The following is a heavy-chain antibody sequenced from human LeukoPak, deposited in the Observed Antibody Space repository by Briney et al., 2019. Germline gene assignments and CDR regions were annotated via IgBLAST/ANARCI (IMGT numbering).Heavy chain of an antibody. D-gene: IGHD3-22*01. CDR2: IYYSGST. CDR1: GGSISIYY. Sequence: SETLSLTCTVSGGSISIYYWSWIRQPPGKGLEWIGYIYYSGSTNYNPSLKSRVTISVDTSKNQFSLKLSSVTAADTAVYYCARLSGGYYFYWGQGTLVTVSS. V-gene: IGHV4-59*01. CDR3: ARLSGGYYFY. J-gene: IGHJ4*02.